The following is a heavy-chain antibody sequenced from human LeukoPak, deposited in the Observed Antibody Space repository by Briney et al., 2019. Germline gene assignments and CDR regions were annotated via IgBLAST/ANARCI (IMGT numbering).Heavy chain of an antibody. CDR1: GYTFTSYY. V-gene: IGHV1-46*01. CDR2: INPSGGST. Sequence: ASVKVSCTASGYTFTSYYMHWVRQAPGQGLERMGIINPSGGSTSYAQKFQGRVTKTRDTSTSTVYMELSSLRSEDTAVYYCARDLDPFAFDIWGQGTMVTVSS. CDR3: ARDLDPFAFDI. J-gene: IGHJ3*02. D-gene: IGHD1-1*01.